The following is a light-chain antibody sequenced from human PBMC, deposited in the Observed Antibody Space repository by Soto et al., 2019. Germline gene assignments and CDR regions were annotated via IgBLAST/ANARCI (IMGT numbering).Light chain of an antibody. CDR1: SSDVGGYNY. CDR2: DVS. CDR3: SSYTSSSTPG. V-gene: IGLV2-14*01. J-gene: IGLJ2*01. Sequence: QSALTQPASVSGSPGQSITISCTGTSSDVGGYNYVSWYQQHPGKAPKLMIYDVSNRPSGVSIRFSGSKSGNTASLTISGLQAEDEADYYCSSYTSSSTPGFGGGTKVTVL.